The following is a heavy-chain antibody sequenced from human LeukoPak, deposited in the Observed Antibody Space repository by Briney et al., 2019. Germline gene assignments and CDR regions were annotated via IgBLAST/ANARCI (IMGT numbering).Heavy chain of an antibody. D-gene: IGHD6-13*01. V-gene: IGHV3-33*01. Sequence: GGSLRLSCAASGFTFSSYGMHWVRQAPGKGLEWVAVIWYDGSNKYYADSVKGRFTISRDNAKNSLYLQMNSLRAEDTAVYYCARGDDSSSWYRSPPYDYWGQGTLVTVSS. CDR1: GFTFSSYG. CDR3: ARGDDSSSWYRSPPYDY. CDR2: IWYDGSNK. J-gene: IGHJ4*02.